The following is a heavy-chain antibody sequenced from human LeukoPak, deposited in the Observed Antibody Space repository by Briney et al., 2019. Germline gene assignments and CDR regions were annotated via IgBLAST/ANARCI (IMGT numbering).Heavy chain of an antibody. CDR1: GFTFSNYG. J-gene: IGHJ3*02. CDR2: IWFDGIRK. CDR3: ARDLEDSSPFGAFDM. V-gene: IGHV3-33*01. D-gene: IGHD3-22*01. Sequence: PGGSLRLSCVASGFTFSNYGMHWVRQVPGKGLEWVAAIWFDGIRKHYADSVKGRLTISRDNSKNTLYLQMNTLRGEDTAVYYCARDLEDSSPFGAFDMWGQGTMVTVSS.